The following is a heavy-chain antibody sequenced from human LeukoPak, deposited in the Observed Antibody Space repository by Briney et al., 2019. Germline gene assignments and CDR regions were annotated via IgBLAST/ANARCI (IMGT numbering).Heavy chain of an antibody. CDR2: ISWDGGST. D-gene: IGHD6-25*01. Sequence: PGGSLRLSCAASGFTFDDYAMHWVRQAPGKGLEWVSLISWDGGSTYYADSVKGRFTISRDNSKNSLYLQMNSLRAEYTALYYCARLGSALAFDIWGQGTMVTVSS. CDR1: GFTFDDYA. J-gene: IGHJ3*02. CDR3: ARLGSALAFDI. V-gene: IGHV3-43D*03.